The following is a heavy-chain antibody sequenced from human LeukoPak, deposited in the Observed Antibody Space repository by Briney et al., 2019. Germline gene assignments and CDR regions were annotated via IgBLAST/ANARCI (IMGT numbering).Heavy chain of an antibody. Sequence: GGSLRLSCAASGFTFSSDAMSWVRQAPGKGLEWVSAISGSGGSTYYADSVKGRFTISRDNSKNTLYLQMNSLRAEDTAVYYCAKDWYYDILTGYPKYNWFDPWGQGTLVTVSS. J-gene: IGHJ5*02. V-gene: IGHV3-23*01. CDR1: GFTFSSDA. D-gene: IGHD3-9*01. CDR2: ISGSGGST. CDR3: AKDWYYDILTGYPKYNWFDP.